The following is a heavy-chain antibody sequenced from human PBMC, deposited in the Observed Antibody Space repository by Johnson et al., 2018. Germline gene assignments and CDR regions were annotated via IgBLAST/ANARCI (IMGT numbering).Heavy chain of an antibody. J-gene: IGHJ3*02. CDR1: GDSISSYS. V-gene: IGHV4-59*01. CDR3: ARTSQGAFDI. Sequence: QVQLQESGPGLVKPSETLSLTCTVSGDSISSYSWSWIRQPPGKGLEWIGDIYYSASANYNPSLKSRVTISVDTSKNHFSLRLRSVTAADTAVYYCARTSQGAFDIWGQGTMVTGSS. CDR2: IYYSASA.